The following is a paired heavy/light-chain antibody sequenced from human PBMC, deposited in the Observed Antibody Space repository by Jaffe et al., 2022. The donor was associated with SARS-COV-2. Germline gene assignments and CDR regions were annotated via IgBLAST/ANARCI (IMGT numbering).Heavy chain of an antibody. J-gene: IGHJ4*02. D-gene: IGHD3-3*01. CDR3: ARTGSGHYEPVDQ. CDR1: GFSLSTSGVG. Sequence: QITLKESGPTLVRPTQTLTLTCTLSGFSLSTSGVGVGWIRQAPGKALEWLTLIYWDGDKHYSPSLKSRLTITKDTSKNQVVLTMTNMDPVDTATYYCARTGSGHYEPVDQWGQGTLVIVSS. V-gene: IGHV2-5*02. CDR2: IYWDGDK.
Light chain of an antibody. CDR2: RNN. Sequence: QSVLTQPPSASGTPGQRVTISCSGSSSNIGSNYVYWYQQLPGMAPKLLIYRNNQRPSGVPDRFSGSKSGTSASLAISGLRSEDEADYYCAAWDDSLSGVVFGGGTKLTVL. V-gene: IGLV1-47*01. J-gene: IGLJ2*01. CDR1: SSNIGSNY. CDR3: AAWDDSLSGVV.